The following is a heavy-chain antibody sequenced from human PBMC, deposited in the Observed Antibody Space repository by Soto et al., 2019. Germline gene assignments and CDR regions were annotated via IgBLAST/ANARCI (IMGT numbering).Heavy chain of an antibody. V-gene: IGHV3-66*01. CDR3: ARTFLWFGEFRFDY. Sequence: GGSLRLSCAASGFTVSSNYMSWVRQAPGKGLEWVSVIYSGGSTYYADSVKGRFTNSRDNSKNTLYLQMNSLRAEDTAVYYCARTFLWFGEFRFDYWGQGTLVTVSS. J-gene: IGHJ4*02. D-gene: IGHD3-10*01. CDR1: GFTVSSNY. CDR2: IYSGGST.